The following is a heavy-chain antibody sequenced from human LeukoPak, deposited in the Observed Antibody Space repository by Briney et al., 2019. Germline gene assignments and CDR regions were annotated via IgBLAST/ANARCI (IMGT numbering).Heavy chain of an antibody. CDR2: ISSSSTI. CDR1: GFTFSSYS. V-gene: IGHV3-48*04. CDR3: ARDTYGSVAAEDYFDY. Sequence: GGSLRLSCAASGFTFSSYSMNWVRQAPGKGLEWVSYISSSSTICYADSVKGRFTISRDNAKNSLYLQMNSLRAEDTAVYYCARDTYGSVAAEDYFDYWGQGTLVTVSS. D-gene: IGHD6-6*01. J-gene: IGHJ4*02.